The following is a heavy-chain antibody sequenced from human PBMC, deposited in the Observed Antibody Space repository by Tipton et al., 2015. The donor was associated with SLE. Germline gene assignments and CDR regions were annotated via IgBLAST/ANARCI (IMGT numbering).Heavy chain of an antibody. J-gene: IGHJ6*02. CDR3: ARILVPTAPWGMDV. Sequence: SLRLSCAVSGFTFISYAMRWVRQAPGKGLEWVAVISFHESDKYYAASVKGRFTISRDNSRNTLYLQMNNLRAEDTAVYYCARILVPTAPWGMDVWGQGTTVTVSS. D-gene: IGHD2-2*01. CDR1: GFTFISYA. V-gene: IGHV3-30*04. CDR2: ISFHESDK.